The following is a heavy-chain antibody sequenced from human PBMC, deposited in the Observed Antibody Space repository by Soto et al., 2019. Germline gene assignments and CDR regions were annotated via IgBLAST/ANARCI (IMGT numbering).Heavy chain of an antibody. Sequence: EVQLAESGGGMVQPGGSLRLSCVASGFTFSSYAMNWVRQAPGKGLEWVSSISSNGGTTYYGNSVKGRFTISRDNSKNTLYLQMGSLRAEDMAVYYCVRRVSGNYDYWGQGTLVTVSS. J-gene: IGHJ4*02. CDR2: ISSNGGTT. CDR3: VRRVSGNYDY. CDR1: GFTFSSYA. D-gene: IGHD1-7*01. V-gene: IGHV3-64*01.